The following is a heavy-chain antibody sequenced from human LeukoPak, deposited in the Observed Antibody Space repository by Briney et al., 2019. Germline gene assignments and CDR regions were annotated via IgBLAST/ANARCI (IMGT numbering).Heavy chain of an antibody. CDR2: FSGSGGST. D-gene: IGHD5-12*01. V-gene: IGHV3-23*01. J-gene: IGHJ3*02. CDR3: AREGTGYRGAFDI. CDR1: GFTFSRYW. Sequence: PGGSLRLSCAASGFTFSRYWMSWVRQAPGKGLECISGFSGSGGSTYYADSVKGRFTISRDNSKNTLYLQMNSLRAEDTAVYYCAREGTGYRGAFDIWGQGTMVTVSS.